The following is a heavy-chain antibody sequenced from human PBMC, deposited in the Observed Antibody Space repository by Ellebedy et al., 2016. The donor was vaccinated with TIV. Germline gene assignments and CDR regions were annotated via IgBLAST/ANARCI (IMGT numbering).Heavy chain of an antibody. J-gene: IGHJ6*02. CDR3: ARTPFGGMDV. Sequence: MPSETLSLTCTVSGASFSSRSYYWGWIRQPPGKGLEWIGNIYYSGRTYYSPSLKSRVTISIDKSNNHFSLKLSSVTAADTAIYYFARTPFGGMDVWGRGIKVIVSS. D-gene: IGHD2-15*01. CDR2: IYYSGRT. CDR1: GASFSSRSYY. V-gene: IGHV4-39*02.